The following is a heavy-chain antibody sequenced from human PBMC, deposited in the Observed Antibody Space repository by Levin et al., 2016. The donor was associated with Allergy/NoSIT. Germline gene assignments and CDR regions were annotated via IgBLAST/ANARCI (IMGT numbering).Heavy chain of an antibody. V-gene: IGHV3-15*01. J-gene: IGHJ6*02. CDR2: IKSKTDGGTT. Sequence: WIRQPPGKGLEWVGRIKSKTDGGTTDYAAPVKGRFTISRDDSKNTLYLQMNSLKTEDTAVYYCTTVTIFGVVPWGMDVWGQGTTVTVSS. D-gene: IGHD3-3*01. CDR3: TTVTIFGVVPWGMDV.